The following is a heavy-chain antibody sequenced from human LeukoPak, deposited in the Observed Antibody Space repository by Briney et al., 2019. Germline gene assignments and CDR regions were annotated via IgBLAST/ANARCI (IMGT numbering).Heavy chain of an antibody. CDR2: IIPIFGTA. Sequence: SVKVSCKASGYTFTSYSISWVRQAPGQGLEWMGGIIPIFGTANYAQKFQGRVTITADESTSTAYMELSSLRSEDTAVYYCARDVYYDSSGYYPFHFDYWGQGTLVTVSS. D-gene: IGHD3-22*01. CDR3: ARDVYYDSSGYYPFHFDY. V-gene: IGHV1-69*13. J-gene: IGHJ4*02. CDR1: GYTFTSYS.